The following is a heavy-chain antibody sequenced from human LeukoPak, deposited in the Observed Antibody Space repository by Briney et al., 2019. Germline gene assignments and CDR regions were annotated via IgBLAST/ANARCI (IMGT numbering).Heavy chain of an antibody. CDR1: GFTVSNYW. Sequence: GGSLRLSCAASGFTVSNYWMHWVRQAPGEGLVWVSRVNSDRRSVAYADSVQGRFTISTDNTKKTVYLQMDSLRAEDTAVYYCTRERNNGWDSWGQGTLVSVSS. CDR3: TRERNNGWDS. J-gene: IGHJ4*02. V-gene: IGHV3-74*01. D-gene: IGHD6-19*01. CDR2: VNSDRRSV.